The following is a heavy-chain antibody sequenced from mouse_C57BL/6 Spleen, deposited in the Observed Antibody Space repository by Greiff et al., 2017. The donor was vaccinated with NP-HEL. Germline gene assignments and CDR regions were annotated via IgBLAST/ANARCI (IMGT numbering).Heavy chain of an antibody. V-gene: IGHV1-64*01. CDR3: ARAGHGSSSYAMDY. CDR2: IHPNSGST. CDR1: GYTFTSSW. Sequence: QVQLQQPGAELVKPGASVKLSCKASGYTFTSSWMHWVKQRPGQGLEWIGMIHPNSGSTNYNEKFKSKATLTVDKSSSAAYMQLSSLTSEDSAVYYWARAGHGSSSYAMDYWGQGTSVTVSS. J-gene: IGHJ4*01. D-gene: IGHD1-1*01.